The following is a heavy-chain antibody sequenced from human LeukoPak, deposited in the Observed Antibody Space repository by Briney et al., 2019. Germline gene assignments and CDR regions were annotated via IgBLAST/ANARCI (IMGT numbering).Heavy chain of an antibody. Sequence: GGSLRLSCAASGFTFGSYAMSWVRQAPGKGLEWVSAISGSGGSTYYADSVKGRFTISRDNSKNTLYLQMNSLRAEDTAVYYCARLTYDILTGPYWYFDLWGRGTLVTVSS. CDR1: GFTFGSYA. J-gene: IGHJ2*01. V-gene: IGHV3-23*01. CDR3: ARLTYDILTGPYWYFDL. D-gene: IGHD3-9*01. CDR2: ISGSGGST.